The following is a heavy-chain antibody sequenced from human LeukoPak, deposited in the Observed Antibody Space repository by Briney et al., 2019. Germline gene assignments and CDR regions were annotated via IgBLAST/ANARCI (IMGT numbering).Heavy chain of an antibody. CDR3: AKGLERESRLDS. CDR2: IRYDGINK. V-gene: IGHV3-30*02. Sequence: GGSLRLSCEASGFIFSSYGTHWVRQAPGKGLEWVAFIRYDGINKYYADSVKGRFTISRDNSKNTLYLQMNSLRAEDTALYYCAKGLERESRLDSWGQGTLVTVSS. D-gene: IGHD1-1*01. J-gene: IGHJ4*02. CDR1: GFIFSSYG.